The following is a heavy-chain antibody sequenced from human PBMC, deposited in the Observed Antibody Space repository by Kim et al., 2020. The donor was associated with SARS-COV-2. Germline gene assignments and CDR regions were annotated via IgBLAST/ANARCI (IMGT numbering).Heavy chain of an antibody. Sequence: FQGRVTNTRDTSASTAYMEMSSLRSEDTAVYYCARVRDCTNGVCYTFDYWGQGTLVTVSS. CDR3: ARVRDCTNGVCYTFDY. J-gene: IGHJ4*02. D-gene: IGHD2-8*01. V-gene: IGHV1-3*01.